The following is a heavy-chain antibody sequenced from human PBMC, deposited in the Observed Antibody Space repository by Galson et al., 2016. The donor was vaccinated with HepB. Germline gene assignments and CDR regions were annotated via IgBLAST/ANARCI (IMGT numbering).Heavy chain of an antibody. CDR2: ISHSGST. CDR1: GGSFSGYY. V-gene: IGHV4-34*01. J-gene: IGHJ4*02. CDR3: ARCIRRRPGVVPFDY. Sequence: ETLSPTCVVYGGSFSGYYWSWIRQSPGKGLEWIGEISHSGSTNYNPSLKSRVSISVDTSKKQLSLKLTSVTAADTSVDYCARCIRRRPGVVPFDYWGQGTLVTVSS. D-gene: IGHD2-2*01.